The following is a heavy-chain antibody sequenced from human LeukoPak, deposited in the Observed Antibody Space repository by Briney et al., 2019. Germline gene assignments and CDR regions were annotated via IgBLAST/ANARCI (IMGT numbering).Heavy chain of an antibody. D-gene: IGHD6-19*01. CDR1: GGSICSSSYY. CDR3: ASRVQGLANDYYMDV. Sequence: SETLSLTCTVSGGSICSSSYYWGWIRQPPGKGLEWIGSIYYSGSTYYNPSLKSRVTISVDTSKNQFSLKLSSVTAADTAVYYCASRVQGLANDYYMDVWGKGTTVTVSS. V-gene: IGHV4-39*01. J-gene: IGHJ6*03. CDR2: IYYSGST.